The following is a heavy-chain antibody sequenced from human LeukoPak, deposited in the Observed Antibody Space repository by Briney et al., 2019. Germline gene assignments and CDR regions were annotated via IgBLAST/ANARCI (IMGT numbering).Heavy chain of an antibody. CDR1: GGTFSSYA. Sequence: ASVKVSCKASGGTFSSYAISWVRQAPGQGLEWMGRIIPIIGTANYAQKFQGRVTITTDESTSTAYMELSSLRSEDTAVYYCARLSSHYYAYFDYWGQGTLVTVSS. V-gene: IGHV1-69*05. CDR2: IIPIIGTA. J-gene: IGHJ4*02. CDR3: ARLSSHYYAYFDY. D-gene: IGHD3-10*01.